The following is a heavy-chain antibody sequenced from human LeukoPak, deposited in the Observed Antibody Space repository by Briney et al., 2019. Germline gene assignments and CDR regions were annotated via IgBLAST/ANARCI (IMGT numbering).Heavy chain of an antibody. J-gene: IGHJ5*02. Sequence: PGGSLRLSCAASGFTFSNYWMSWVRQAPGKGLEWVANIKQDGSEKYYVDSVKGRFTISRDNAKNSLYLQMNSLRAEDTGVYYCARSPVVGDPNWFDPWGQGTLVTVSS. CDR2: IKQDGSEK. D-gene: IGHD2-21*01. V-gene: IGHV3-7*01. CDR3: ARSPVVGDPNWFDP. CDR1: GFTFSNYW.